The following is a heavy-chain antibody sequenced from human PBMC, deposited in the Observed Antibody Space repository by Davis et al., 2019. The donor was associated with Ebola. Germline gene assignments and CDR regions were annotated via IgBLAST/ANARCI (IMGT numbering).Heavy chain of an antibody. CDR2: IRSKANSYAT. CDR1: GFIFSGSA. J-gene: IGHJ4*02. CDR3: TSTTVTVDY. V-gene: IGHV3-73*01. D-gene: IGHD4-17*01. Sequence: SLKISCAASGFIFSGSAMHLVRQASGKGLEWVGRIRSKANSYATAYAASVKGRFTISRDDSKNTAYLQMNSLKTEDTAVYYCTSTTVTVDYWGQGTLVTVSS.